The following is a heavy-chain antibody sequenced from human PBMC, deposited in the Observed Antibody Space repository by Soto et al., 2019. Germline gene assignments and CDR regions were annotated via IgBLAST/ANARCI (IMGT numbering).Heavy chain of an antibody. CDR1: GYLLTAYS. J-gene: IGHJ1*01. Sequence: XSVKGACKASGYLLTAYSVHWVRQAPGQGLEWMGVVNPSGGSTNYAQKFQCRITMTRDTSTSTVYMDLSSLTSEDTAVYYCAREENCSDGICYSEYFQRWGQRTLVTVSS. D-gene: IGHD2-15*01. V-gene: IGHV1-46*01. CDR3: AREENCSDGICYSEYFQR. CDR2: VNPSGGST.